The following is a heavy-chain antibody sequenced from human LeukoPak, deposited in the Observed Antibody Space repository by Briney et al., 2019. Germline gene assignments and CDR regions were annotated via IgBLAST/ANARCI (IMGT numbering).Heavy chain of an antibody. Sequence: ASVKVSCKASGYTFTGYYMHWVRQALGQGLEWMGWINPNSGGTNYAQKFQGRVTMTRDTSISTAYMELSRLRSDDTAVYYCARAIWNYYSYYYYYMDVWGKGTTVTVSS. V-gene: IGHV1-2*02. J-gene: IGHJ6*03. CDR2: INPNSGGT. CDR1: GYTFTGYY. D-gene: IGHD1-7*01. CDR3: ARAIWNYYSYYYYYMDV.